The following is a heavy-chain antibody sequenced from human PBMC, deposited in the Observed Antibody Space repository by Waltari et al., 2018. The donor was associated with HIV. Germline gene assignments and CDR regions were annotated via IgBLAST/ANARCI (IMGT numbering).Heavy chain of an antibody. V-gene: IGHV4-31*03. CDR3: ARETRNGYYYFDY. CDR1: GGSITSSDYY. Sequence: QVQLQESGPGLVEPSQTLSLICTVSGGSITSSDYYWSWIRQHPGKGLEWIGYIYYSGSAYYNLSLKSRVTMSIDTSQNQFSLKLASVTAADTAVYYCARETRNGYYYFDYWGQGTLVTVSS. D-gene: IGHD3-3*01. CDR2: IYYSGSA. J-gene: IGHJ4*02.